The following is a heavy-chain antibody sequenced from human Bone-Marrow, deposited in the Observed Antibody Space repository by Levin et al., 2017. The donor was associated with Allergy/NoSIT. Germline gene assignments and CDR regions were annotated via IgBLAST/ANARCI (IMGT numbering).Heavy chain of an antibody. CDR2: IYYRGST. CDR1: GGLISSYY. V-gene: IGHV4-59*08. CDR3: AASIAVARYYGMDV. D-gene: IGHD6-19*01. J-gene: IGHJ6*04. Sequence: TSETLSLTCTVSGGLISSYYWSWIRQPRGKGLEWIGYIYYRGSTNYNPSLKSRVTISVDTSKNQSSLKLSSVTAADTAVYYGAASIAVARYYGMDVWGKGTTVTVSS.